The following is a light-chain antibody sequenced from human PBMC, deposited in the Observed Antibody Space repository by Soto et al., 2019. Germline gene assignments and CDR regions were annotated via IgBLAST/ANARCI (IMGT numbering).Light chain of an antibody. CDR2: WAS. V-gene: IGKV4-1*01. Sequence: DIVVTQSPASLAVSLGERATINCTSSQSVLYSSDKKNYLAWYQQKPGQPPKLLISWASTRESGVPDRFSGSGSGTDFTRTISSLQTEDVAVYYCQQYYDTPLAFGPGTRVDI. CDR1: QSVLYSSDKKNY. J-gene: IGKJ1*01. CDR3: QQYYDTPLA.